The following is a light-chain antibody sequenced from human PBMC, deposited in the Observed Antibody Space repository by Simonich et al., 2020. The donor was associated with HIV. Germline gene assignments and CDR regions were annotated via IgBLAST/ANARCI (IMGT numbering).Light chain of an antibody. V-gene: IGLV2-14*03. Sequence: QSALTQPASVSGSPGQSITISCTGTSSDVGVYNYVSWYQQHPGKAPKLMIYDVSQRPSGVSNRFSGSKSANTASLTISGLQAEDEADYYCSSYTSTSTLVFGGGTKLTVL. J-gene: IGLJ3*02. CDR3: SSYTSTSTLV. CDR2: DVS. CDR1: SSDVGVYNY.